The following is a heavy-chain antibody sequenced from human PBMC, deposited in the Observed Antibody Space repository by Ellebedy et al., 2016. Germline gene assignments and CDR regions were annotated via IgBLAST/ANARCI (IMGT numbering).Heavy chain of an antibody. D-gene: IGHD1-26*01. V-gene: IGHV2-5*02. CDR3: AHRGGSYAY. Sequence: SGPTLVXPTATLTLTCTFSGFSFSTSGVGVGWIRQPPGKALEWLALTYWDDDKRYSPSLKSRLTIYKDTSKNQVVLIMTNMDPVDTATYYCAHRGGSYAYWGQGTLVTVSS. J-gene: IGHJ4*02. CDR1: GFSFSTSGVG. CDR2: TYWDDDK.